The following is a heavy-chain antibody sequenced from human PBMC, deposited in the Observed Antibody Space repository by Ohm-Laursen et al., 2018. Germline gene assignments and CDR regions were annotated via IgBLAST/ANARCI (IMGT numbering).Heavy chain of an antibody. Sequence: ASVKASCTASGFTFTSFSISWARQAPGQGLEWMGWITAYNGDTNYAQKPQGRVTMTTDTSTSTAYMELRSLRSDDTAVYYCARDWGLYGERTMVRADHWGQGTLVTGSS. CDR1: GFTFTSFS. CDR3: ARDWGLYGERTMVRADH. J-gene: IGHJ4*02. V-gene: IGHV1-18*01. CDR2: ITAYNGDT. D-gene: IGHD3-10*01.